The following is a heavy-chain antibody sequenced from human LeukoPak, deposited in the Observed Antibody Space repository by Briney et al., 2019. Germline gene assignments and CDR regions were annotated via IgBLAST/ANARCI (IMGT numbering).Heavy chain of an antibody. V-gene: IGHV4-4*07. CDR3: AKEAGYIVTVPGVMGYFYYYMDV. J-gene: IGHJ6*03. Sequence: SETLSLTCSVSVSSVTYYYWTWLRQPAGKGLEWIGRLYTNGSASYNPSLKSRVTMSVDTSKNQFSLRLSSVTAADTAVYYCAKEAGYIVTVPGVMGYFYYYMDVWGKGTTVTVS. CDR1: VSSVTYYY. CDR2: LYTNGSA. D-gene: IGHD2-2*01.